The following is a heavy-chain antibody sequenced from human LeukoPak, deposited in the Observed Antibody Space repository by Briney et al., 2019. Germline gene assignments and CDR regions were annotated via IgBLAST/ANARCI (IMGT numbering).Heavy chain of an antibody. CDR2: IWYDGSNK. D-gene: IGHD4-17*01. CDR3: ARDRGDYGDSFDAFDI. V-gene: IGHV3-33*01. Sequence: GGSLRLSCAASGFXFSSCGIHWVRQAPGKGLEWVAVIWYDGSNKYYADSVKGRFTISRDKSKNTLYLQMNSLRAEDTAVYYCARDRGDYGDSFDAFDIWGQGTMVTVSS. CDR1: GFXFSSCG. J-gene: IGHJ3*02.